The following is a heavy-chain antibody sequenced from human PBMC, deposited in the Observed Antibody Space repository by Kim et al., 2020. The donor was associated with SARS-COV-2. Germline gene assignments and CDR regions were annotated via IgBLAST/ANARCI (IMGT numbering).Heavy chain of an antibody. CDR1: GGSFSGYY. CDR2: INHSGST. V-gene: IGHV4-34*01. CDR3: ARSFDILTGSTYYYMDV. Sequence: SETLSLTCAVYGGSFSGYYWSWIRQPPGKGLEWIGEINHSGSTNYNPSLKSRVTISVDTSKNQFSLKLSSVTAADTAVYYCARSFDILTGSTYYYMDVWGKGTTVTVSS. D-gene: IGHD3-9*01. J-gene: IGHJ6*03.